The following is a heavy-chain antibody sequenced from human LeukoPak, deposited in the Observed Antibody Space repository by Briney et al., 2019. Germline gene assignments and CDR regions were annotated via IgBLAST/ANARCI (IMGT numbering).Heavy chain of an antibody. J-gene: IGHJ3*01. CDR3: AKEDYCSGGSCYWLAFDF. CDR2: ISGSGGNT. Sequence: QPGGSLRLSCAASGFIFSNFAISWVRQAPGKGPEWVSTISGSGGNTYYTDSVKGRFTISRDNSKNTLYLQMNSLRAEDTAVYDCAKEDYCSGGSCYWLAFDFWGQGTMVTVSS. CDR1: GFIFSNFA. D-gene: IGHD2-15*01. V-gene: IGHV3-23*01.